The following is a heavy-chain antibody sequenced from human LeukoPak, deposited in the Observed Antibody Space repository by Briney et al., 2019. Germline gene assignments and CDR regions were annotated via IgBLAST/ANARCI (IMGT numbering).Heavy chain of an antibody. Sequence: SETLSLTCAVYGGSFSGYYWTWIRPSPGMGLEWIGEIIHSGSTNYNPSLTSRVTISVDTSKNQFSLKLSSVTAADTGVYYCARGILVTVYAAFDYWGQGTLVTVSS. CDR3: ARGILVTVYAAFDY. V-gene: IGHV4-34*01. CDR1: GGSFSGYY. CDR2: IIHSGST. J-gene: IGHJ4*02. D-gene: IGHD2-8*01.